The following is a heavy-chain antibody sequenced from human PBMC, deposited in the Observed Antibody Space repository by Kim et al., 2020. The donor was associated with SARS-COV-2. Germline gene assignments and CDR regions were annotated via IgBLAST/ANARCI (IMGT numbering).Heavy chain of an antibody. V-gene: IGHV3-66*01. CDR1: GFTVSSNY. D-gene: IGHD5-18*01. CDR3: ATPLGSGYSYGYGGRYYYYGMDV. J-gene: IGHJ6*02. Sequence: GGSLSLSCAASGFTVSSNYMSWVRQAPGKGLEWVSVIYSGGSTYYADSVKGRFTISRDNSKNTLYLQMNSLRAEDTAVYYCATPLGSGYSYGYGGRYYYYGMDVWGQGTTVTVSS. CDR2: IYSGGST.